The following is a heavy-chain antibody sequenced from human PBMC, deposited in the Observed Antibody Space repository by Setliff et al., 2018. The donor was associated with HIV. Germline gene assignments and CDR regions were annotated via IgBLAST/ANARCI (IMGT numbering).Heavy chain of an antibody. CDR2: INIKNGNT. CDR1: GFTFSSSG. J-gene: IGHJ4*02. D-gene: IGHD6-6*01. V-gene: IGHV1-18*01. Sequence: ASVKVSCKASGFTFSSSGISWVRQAPGQGLEWMGWINIKNGNTNYGQELQGRVSMTTDTSTSTAYMELRSLRSDDTAVYFCAGDAPGNTEAAPGFWGQGTLVTVSS. CDR3: AGDAPGNTEAAPGF.